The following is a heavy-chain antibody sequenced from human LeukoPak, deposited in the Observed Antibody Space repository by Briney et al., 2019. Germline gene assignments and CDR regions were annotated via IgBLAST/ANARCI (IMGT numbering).Heavy chain of an antibody. Sequence: SETLSLTCTVSGASISHYYWSWIRQTPESALEWMGHVHTSGGSNYYPSLKTRLTMSIDTSRSQLSLKLTSVTAADTAVYFCARLGSYHDFWGQGALVTVSS. D-gene: IGHD1-26*01. V-gene: IGHV4-4*09. CDR2: VHTSGGS. CDR1: GASISHYY. CDR3: ARLGSYHDF. J-gene: IGHJ4*02.